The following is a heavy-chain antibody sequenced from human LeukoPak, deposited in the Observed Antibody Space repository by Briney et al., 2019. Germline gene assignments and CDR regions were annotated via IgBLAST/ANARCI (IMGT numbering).Heavy chain of an antibody. V-gene: IGHV1-46*01. Sequence: ASVKVSCKASGYTFTSYYMHWVRQAPGQGLEWMGIINPSGGSTSYAQKFQGRVTVTRDTSTSTVYMELSSLRSEDTAVYYCASNLGITVFSSWYYGMDVWGQGTTVTVSS. D-gene: IGHD1-14*01. CDR1: GYTFTSYY. CDR2: INPSGGST. CDR3: ASNLGITVFSSWYYGMDV. J-gene: IGHJ6*02.